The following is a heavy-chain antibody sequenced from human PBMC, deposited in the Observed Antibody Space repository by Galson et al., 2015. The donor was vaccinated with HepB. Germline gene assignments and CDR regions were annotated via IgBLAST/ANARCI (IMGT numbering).Heavy chain of an antibody. CDR2: INWDGGST. CDR3: AKDFFPDDYGGNSEGHPDY. J-gene: IGHJ4*02. D-gene: IGHD4-23*01. CDR1: GFTFDDYT. Sequence: SLRLSCAASGFTFDDYTMHWVRQAPGKGLEWVSLINWDGGSTYYADSVRGRFTISRDNSKNSLYLQMKSLRIEDTALYYCAKDFFPDDYGGNSEGHPDYWGQGTLVTVSS. V-gene: IGHV3-43*01.